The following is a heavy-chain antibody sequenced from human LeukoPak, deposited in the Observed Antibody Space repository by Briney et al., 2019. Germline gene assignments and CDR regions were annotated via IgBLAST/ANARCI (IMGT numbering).Heavy chain of an antibody. CDR3: ARGAYGSASSYNYYGMDV. Sequence: GESLKISCKGSGYSFGNRWIGWVRQMPGKGLEWMGIIYPDDSDTMSSPSFEGQVTISADKSISTGYLRWSSLKASDTAMYYCARGAYGSASSYNYYGMDVSGQGTTVTVSS. D-gene: IGHD3-10*01. J-gene: IGHJ6*02. CDR1: GYSFGNRW. CDR2: IYPDDSDT. V-gene: IGHV5-51*01.